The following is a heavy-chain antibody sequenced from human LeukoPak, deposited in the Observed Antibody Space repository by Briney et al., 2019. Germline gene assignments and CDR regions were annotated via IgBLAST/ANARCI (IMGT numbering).Heavy chain of an antibody. V-gene: IGHV3-23*01. Sequence: GGSLRLSCAPSGFTFTSYAMCWVRQAPGKGLEWVSSVSVSGENTNYADSVKGRFTISRDNSKNTLSLQMTSLRADDTAVYYCVRGYSGHDWGQGTLVIVSS. CDR2: VSVSGENT. CDR3: VRGYSGHD. J-gene: IGHJ4*02. CDR1: GFTFTSYA. D-gene: IGHD5-12*01.